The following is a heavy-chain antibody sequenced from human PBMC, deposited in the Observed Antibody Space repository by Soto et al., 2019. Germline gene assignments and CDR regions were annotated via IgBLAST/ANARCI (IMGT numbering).Heavy chain of an antibody. V-gene: IGHV4-59*01. CDR3: ARDRYYDSSGYSRRYNWFDP. Sequence: SETLSLTCTVSGGSIGSYYWSWIRQPPGKGLEWIGYIYYSGSTNYNPSLKSRVTISVDTSKNQFSLKLSSVTAADTAVYYCARDRYYDSSGYSRRYNWFDPWGQGTLVTVS. J-gene: IGHJ5*02. CDR2: IYYSGST. CDR1: GGSIGSYY. D-gene: IGHD3-22*01.